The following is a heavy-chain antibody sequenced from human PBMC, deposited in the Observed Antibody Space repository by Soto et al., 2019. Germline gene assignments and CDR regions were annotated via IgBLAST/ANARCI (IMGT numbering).Heavy chain of an antibody. CDR1: GGSLTTYF. J-gene: IGHJ3*02. V-gene: IGHV4-59*01. CDR3: ARGRGGTYDAFDI. CDR2: IFYSGTT. Sequence: NPSETLSLTCNLSGGSLTTYFWSWIRQPPGTGLEWIGYIFYSGTTNYNPSLKSRVTMSIDTSRNRFALKLTSLTAADSAVYYCARGRGGTYDAFDIWGQGTMVTVSS. D-gene: IGHD1-26*01.